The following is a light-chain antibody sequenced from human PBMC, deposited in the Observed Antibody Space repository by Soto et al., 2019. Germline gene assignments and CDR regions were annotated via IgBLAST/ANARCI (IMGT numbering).Light chain of an antibody. CDR2: GAS. Sequence: EIVLTQSPGTLSLSPGERATLSCRASQSVSSSYLAGYQQKPGQAPRLLIYGASSRATGIPDRFSGSGSGTDFTLTISRLEPEDFAVYYCQQYGSSPPYTFGQGTTLEIK. J-gene: IGKJ2*01. CDR3: QQYGSSPPYT. CDR1: QSVSSSY. V-gene: IGKV3-20*01.